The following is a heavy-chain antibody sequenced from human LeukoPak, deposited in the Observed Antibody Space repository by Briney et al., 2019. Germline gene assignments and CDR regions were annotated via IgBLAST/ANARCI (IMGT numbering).Heavy chain of an antibody. Sequence: PGGSLRLSCAASGFTVSSNYMSWVRQAPGKGLEWVSVIYSGGSTYYADSVKGRFTISRDNSKNTLYLQMNSLRAEDTAVYYCARVRVSGWYSRHFDYWGQGTLVTVSS. CDR2: IYSGGST. CDR1: GFTVSSNY. D-gene: IGHD6-19*01. V-gene: IGHV3-53*01. J-gene: IGHJ4*02. CDR3: ARVRVSGWYSRHFDY.